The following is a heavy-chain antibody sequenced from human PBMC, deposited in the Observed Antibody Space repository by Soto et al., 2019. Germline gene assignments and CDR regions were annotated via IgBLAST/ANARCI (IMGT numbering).Heavy chain of an antibody. V-gene: IGHV3-30-3*01. Sequence: GGSLRLSCAASGFPFSSYAMHLVRPAPGKGLEWVAVISYDGSNKYYADSVKGRFTISRDNSKNTLYLQMNSLRAEDTAVYYCARDTDYYDSSGYSAFDIWGQGTMVTVSS. CDR2: ISYDGSNK. CDR1: GFPFSSYA. CDR3: ARDTDYYDSSGYSAFDI. D-gene: IGHD3-22*01. J-gene: IGHJ3*02.